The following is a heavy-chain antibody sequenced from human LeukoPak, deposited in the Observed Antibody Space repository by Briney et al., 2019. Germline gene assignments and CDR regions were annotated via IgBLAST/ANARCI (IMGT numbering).Heavy chain of an antibody. CDR1: GFTFSSYE. CDR3: ARVRRLLGADY. V-gene: IGHV3-48*03. CDR2: ISSSGSTI. J-gene: IGHJ4*02. Sequence: PGGSLRLSCAASGFTFSSYEMNWVRQAPGKGLEWVSYISSSGSTIYYADSVKGRFTISRDNAKNSLYLQMNSLRAEDTAVYCCARVRRLLGADYWGQGTLDTVSS. D-gene: IGHD2-15*01.